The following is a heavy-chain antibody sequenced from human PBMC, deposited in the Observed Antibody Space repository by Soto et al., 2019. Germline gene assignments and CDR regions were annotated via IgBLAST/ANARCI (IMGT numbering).Heavy chain of an antibody. Sequence: SETLSLTCTVSGGSISSSIYYWGWIRQPPGKGLEWIGSIFYSGSTNYNPSLKSRVTISVDTSKNQFSLKLSSVTAADTAVYYCARGGDYDFWSGYYTGWFDPWGQGTMVTVSS. CDR2: IFYSGST. CDR1: GGSISSSIYY. V-gene: IGHV4-39*07. CDR3: ARGGDYDFWSGYYTGWFDP. J-gene: IGHJ5*02. D-gene: IGHD3-3*01.